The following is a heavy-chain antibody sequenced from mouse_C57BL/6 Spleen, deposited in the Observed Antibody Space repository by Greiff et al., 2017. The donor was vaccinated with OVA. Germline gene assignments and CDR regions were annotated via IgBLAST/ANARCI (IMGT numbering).Heavy chain of an antibody. D-gene: IGHD2-13*01. J-gene: IGHJ2*01. CDR3: AGGGDCDFDA. Sequence: VQVQQSGPELVQPGASVKISCTASGYSFTDYYMNWVKQSNGKSLEWIGVINPNSGTTSSNHKFKGKATLTVDQSSSTANMQLNSLTSEDSEVDYYAGGGDCDFDAWGQGTTLTVSS. CDR1: GYSFTDYY. V-gene: IGHV1-39*01. CDR2: INPNSGTT.